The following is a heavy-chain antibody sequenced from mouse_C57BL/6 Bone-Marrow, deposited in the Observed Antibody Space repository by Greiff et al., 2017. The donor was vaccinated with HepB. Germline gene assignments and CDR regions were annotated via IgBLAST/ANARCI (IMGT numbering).Heavy chain of an antibody. J-gene: IGHJ4*01. CDR2: INPNYGTT. CDR1: GYSFTDYN. CDR3: RIYYDYEYAMDY. V-gene: IGHV1-39*01. D-gene: IGHD2-4*01. Sequence: EVQLQQSGPELVKPGASVKISCKASGYSFTDYNMNWVKQSNGKSLEWIGVINPNYGTTSYNQKFKGKATLTVDQSSSTAYMQLNSLISEDSAVYYCRIYYDYEYAMDYWGQGTSVTVSS.